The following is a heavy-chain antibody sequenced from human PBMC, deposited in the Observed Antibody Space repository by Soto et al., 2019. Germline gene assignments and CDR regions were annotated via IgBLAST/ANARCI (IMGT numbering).Heavy chain of an antibody. CDR1: GGSISSSSYY. CDR3: ARRDGRDSSSSPGLDYYYYGMDV. V-gene: IGHV4-39*01. Sequence: PSETLSLTCTVSGGSISSSSYYWGWIRQPPGKGLEWIGSIYYSGSTYYNPSLKSRVTISVDTSKNQFSLKLSSVTAEETDVYYCARRDGRDSSSSPGLDYYYYGMDVWGQGTTVTVSS. J-gene: IGHJ6*02. CDR2: IYYSGST. D-gene: IGHD6-6*01.